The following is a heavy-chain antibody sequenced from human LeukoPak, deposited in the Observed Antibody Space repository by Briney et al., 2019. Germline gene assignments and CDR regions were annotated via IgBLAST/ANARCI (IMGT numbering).Heavy chain of an antibody. CDR2: ISGSGGST. Sequence: GGSLRLSCAASGFTFSSYAMSWVRQAPGKGLEWVSAISGSGGSTYYADYVKGRFTISRDNSKNTLYLQMNSLRAEDTAVYYCAKANQWLVHPTIYDDYWGQGTLVTVSS. CDR3: AKANQWLVHPTIYDDY. J-gene: IGHJ4*02. CDR1: GFTFSSYA. D-gene: IGHD3-3*01. V-gene: IGHV3-23*01.